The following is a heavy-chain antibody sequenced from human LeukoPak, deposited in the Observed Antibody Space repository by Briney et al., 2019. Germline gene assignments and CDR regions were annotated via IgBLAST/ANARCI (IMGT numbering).Heavy chain of an antibody. J-gene: IGHJ4*02. CDR2: INPNSGGT. CDR3: ARPTQTSSSWLTPFNY. V-gene: IGHV1-2*02. Sequence: ASVKVSCKASGYTFTGYYMHWVRQAPGQGLEWMGWINPNSGGTNYAQKFQGRVTMTRDPSISTAYLALSRLRSDGPAEDYRARPTQTSSSWLTPFNYWGQGTLVT. D-gene: IGHD6-13*01. CDR1: GYTFTGYY.